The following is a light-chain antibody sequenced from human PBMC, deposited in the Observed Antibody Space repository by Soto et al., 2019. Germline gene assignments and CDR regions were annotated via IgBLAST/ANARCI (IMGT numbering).Light chain of an antibody. V-gene: IGKV3-15*01. CDR2: GAS. CDR3: QQYNNWPLMYP. CDR1: QSVSSN. J-gene: IGKJ2*01. Sequence: EIVMTQSPATLSVSPGERATLSCRASQSVSSNLAWYQQKPGQAPRLLIYGASTRATVIPARFSCSGSVTEFTLTISILQSEDFAVYYCQQYNNWPLMYPFCQGTKLEIK.